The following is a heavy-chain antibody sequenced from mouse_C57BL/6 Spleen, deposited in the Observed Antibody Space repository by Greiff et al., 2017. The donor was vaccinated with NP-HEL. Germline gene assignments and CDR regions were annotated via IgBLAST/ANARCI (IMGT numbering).Heavy chain of an antibody. V-gene: IGHV1-82*01. CDR1: GYAFSSSW. CDR2: IYPGDGDT. CDR3: AGGGVYFDY. Sequence: QVQLKQSGPELVKPGASVKISCKASGYAFSSSWMNWVKQRPGKGLEWIGRIYPGDGDTNYNGKFKGKATMTADKSSSTASMHLSSLTSEDSAVYFCAGGGVYFDYWGQGTTLTVSS. J-gene: IGHJ2*01.